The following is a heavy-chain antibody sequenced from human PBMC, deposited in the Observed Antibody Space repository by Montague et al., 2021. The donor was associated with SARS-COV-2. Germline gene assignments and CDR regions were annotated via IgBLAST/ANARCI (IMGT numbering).Heavy chain of an antibody. CDR3: ARDGVYDILTGYWTD. Sequence: SLRLSCAASGFTFSSYSMNWVRQAPGKGLEWVSSISSSSSYIYYADSVKGRFTISRDNAKNSLYLQMNSLRAEDTAEYYCARDGVYDILTGYWTDWGQGTLVTVSS. J-gene: IGHJ4*02. V-gene: IGHV3-21*01. CDR2: ISSSSSYI. D-gene: IGHD3-9*01. CDR1: GFTFSSYS.